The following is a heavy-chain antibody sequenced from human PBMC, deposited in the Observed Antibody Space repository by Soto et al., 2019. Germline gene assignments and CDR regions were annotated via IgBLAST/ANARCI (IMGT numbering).Heavy chain of an antibody. CDR1: GGSISSGGYY. D-gene: IGHD3-10*01. CDR3: ARPGGSRSYGGYGMDV. CDR2: IYYSGST. Sequence: QVQLQESGPGLVKPSQTLSLTCTVSGGSISSGGYYWSWIRQHPGKGLEWIGYIYYSGSTYYNPSLKSRVTISVDTSKNQFSLKLSSVTAADTAVYYCARPGGSRSYGGYGMDVWGQGTTVTVSS. J-gene: IGHJ6*02. V-gene: IGHV4-31*03.